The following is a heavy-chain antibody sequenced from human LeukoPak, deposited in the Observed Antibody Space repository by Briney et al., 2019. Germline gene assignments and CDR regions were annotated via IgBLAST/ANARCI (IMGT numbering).Heavy chain of an antibody. CDR3: ARGRGKYQLLPGFDY. CDR1: GGSFSGYY. J-gene: IGHJ4*02. D-gene: IGHD2-2*01. V-gene: IGHV4-34*01. CDR2: INHSGST. Sequence: SETLSLTCAVYGGSFSGYYWSWIRQPPGKGLEWIGEINHSGSTNYNPSLKGRVTISVDTSQNQLSLKLSSVTAADTAVYYCARGRGKYQLLPGFDYWGQGTLVTVSS.